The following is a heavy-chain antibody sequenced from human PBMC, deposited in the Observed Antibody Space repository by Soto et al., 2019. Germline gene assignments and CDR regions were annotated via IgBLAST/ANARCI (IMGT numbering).Heavy chain of an antibody. CDR2: ISSSSSYI. Sequence: GGSLRLSCAASGFTFSSYSMNWVRQAPGKGLEWVSSISSSSSYIYYADSVKGRFTISRDNAKNSLYLQMNSLRAEDTAVYYCARVLSTTVTTPDYWGQGTLVTVSS. CDR3: ARVLSTTVTTPDY. J-gene: IGHJ4*02. D-gene: IGHD4-4*01. CDR1: GFTFSSYS. V-gene: IGHV3-21*01.